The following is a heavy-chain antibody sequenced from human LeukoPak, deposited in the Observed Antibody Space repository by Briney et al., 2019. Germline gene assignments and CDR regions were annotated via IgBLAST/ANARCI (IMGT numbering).Heavy chain of an antibody. Sequence: SETLSLTCTVSGGSISSSSYYWGWIRQPPGKGLEWIGSIYYSGSTYYNPSLKSRVTISVDTSKNQFSLKLSSVTAADTAVYYCAREKIDYGVDYWGQGTLVTVSS. CDR3: AREKIDYGVDY. CDR2: IYYSGST. J-gene: IGHJ4*02. CDR1: GGSISSSSYY. D-gene: IGHD4-17*01. V-gene: IGHV4-39*07.